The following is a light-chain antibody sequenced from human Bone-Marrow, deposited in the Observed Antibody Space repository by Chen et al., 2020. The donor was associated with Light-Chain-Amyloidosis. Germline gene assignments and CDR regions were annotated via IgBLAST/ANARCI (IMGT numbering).Light chain of an antibody. CDR3: SSYTITNTLV. Sequence: QSALTQPASVSGSPGQSITISCTGTSSDVGGDNHVSWYQQHQDKAPNLMIYEVTNRPSWVPDRFSCSKSDNTSSLTISGLQNEDEADYFCSSYTITNTLVVGSGTRVTVL. V-gene: IGLV2-14*01. CDR2: EVT. CDR1: SSDVGGDNH. J-gene: IGLJ1*01.